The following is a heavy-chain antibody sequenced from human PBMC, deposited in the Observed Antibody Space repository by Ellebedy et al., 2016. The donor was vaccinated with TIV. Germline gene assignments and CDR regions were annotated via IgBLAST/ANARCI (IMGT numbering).Heavy chain of an antibody. V-gene: IGHV3-48*03. CDR3: VREGNAELDN. Sequence: PGGSLRLSCIASGFTFSDYEMNWVRQAPGRGLEWLAYTAGGGSTIHYGDSVKGRFTISRDNARNSLYLQMHSLRFEDTALYYCVREGNAELDNWGQGTLVTVSS. CDR2: TAGGGSTI. J-gene: IGHJ4*02. CDR1: GFTFSDYE. D-gene: IGHD1-26*01.